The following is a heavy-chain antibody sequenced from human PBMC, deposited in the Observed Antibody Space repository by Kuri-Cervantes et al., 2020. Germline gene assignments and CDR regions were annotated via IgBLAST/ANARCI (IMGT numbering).Heavy chain of an antibody. D-gene: IGHD4-17*01. CDR1: GFTFSSYG. CDR3: AKDFYGDYPFYYFDY. V-gene: IGHV3-30*02. J-gene: IGHJ4*02. CDR2: IWYDGSNK. Sequence: GESLKISCAASGFTFSSYGMHWVRQAPGKGLEWVAVIWYDGSNKYYADSVKGRFTISRDNSKNTLYLQMNSLRAEDTAVYYCAKDFYGDYPFYYFDYWGQGTLVTVSS.